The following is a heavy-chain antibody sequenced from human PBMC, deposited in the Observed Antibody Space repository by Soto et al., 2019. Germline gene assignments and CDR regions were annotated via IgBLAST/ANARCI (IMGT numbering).Heavy chain of an antibody. D-gene: IGHD3-3*01. CDR1: GFTFSSYS. CDR3: AREYYDLPGAWFDP. J-gene: IGHJ5*02. CDR2: ISSSSSYI. V-gene: IGHV3-21*01. Sequence: EVQLVESGGGLVKPGGSLRLSCAASGFTFSSYSMNWVRQAPGKGLEWVSTISSSSSYIYYAYSVKGRFTISRDNAKNSLYLQMSSLSAEDTAVYYCAREYYDLPGAWFDPWGQGTLVTVSS.